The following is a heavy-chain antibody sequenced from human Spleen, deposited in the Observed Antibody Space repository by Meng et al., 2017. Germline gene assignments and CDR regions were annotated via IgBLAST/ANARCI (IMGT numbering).Heavy chain of an antibody. CDR3: ARSASSWRTDDAFDI. D-gene: IGHD6-13*01. CDR2: IYHTGST. CDR1: GFSITSGYY. V-gene: IGHV4-38-2*02. J-gene: IGHJ3*02. Sequence: GPLRLSCTVSGFSITSGYYWGWIRQPPEKGLEWIGSIYHTGSTYYNPSLKSRVTISVDTSKNQFSLRLNSVTAADTALYYCARSASSWRTDDAFDIWGQGTMVTVSS.